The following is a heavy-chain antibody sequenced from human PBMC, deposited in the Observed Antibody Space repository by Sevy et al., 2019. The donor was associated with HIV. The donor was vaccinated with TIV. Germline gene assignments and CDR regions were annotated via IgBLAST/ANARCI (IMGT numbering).Heavy chain of an antibody. D-gene: IGHD3-10*01. V-gene: IGHV4-39*01. CDR3: ARLGRGEILYYFDY. J-gene: IGHJ4*02. CDR1: GGSISSSSYY. Sequence: SETLSLTCTVSGGSISSSSYYWGWIHQPPGKGLEWIGNIYYSGSTYYNPSLKSRVTISVDTSKNQFSLKLSSVTAADTAVYYCARLGRGEILYYFDYWGQGTLVTVSS. CDR2: IYYSGST.